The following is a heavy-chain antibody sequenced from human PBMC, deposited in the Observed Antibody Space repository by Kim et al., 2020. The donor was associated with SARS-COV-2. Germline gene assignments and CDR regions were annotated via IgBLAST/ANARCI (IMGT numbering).Heavy chain of an antibody. CDR3: ARRGSYTLYYGMDV. CDR2: IDPSDSYT. D-gene: IGHD3-10*01. V-gene: IGHV5-10-1*01. J-gene: IGHJ6*02. CDR1: GYSFTSYW. Sequence: GESLKISCKGSGYSFTSYWISWVRQMPGKGLEWMGRIDPSDSYTNYSPSFQGHVTIPADKSNSTAYLQWSSLKASDTAMYYCARRGSYTLYYGMDVWGQGTTVTVSS.